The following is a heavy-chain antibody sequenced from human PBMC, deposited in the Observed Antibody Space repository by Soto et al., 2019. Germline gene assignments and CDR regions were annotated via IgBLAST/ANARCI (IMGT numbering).Heavy chain of an antibody. Sequence: ASVKVSCKASGYTFTSYDINWVRQATGQGLEWMGWMNPNSGNTGYAQKFQGRVTMTRNTSISTAYMELSSLRSEDTAVYYCARAATMMTDAFDIWGQGTMVTVSS. CDR3: ARAATMMTDAFDI. V-gene: IGHV1-8*01. D-gene: IGHD3-22*01. CDR1: GYTFTSYD. J-gene: IGHJ3*02. CDR2: MNPNSGNT.